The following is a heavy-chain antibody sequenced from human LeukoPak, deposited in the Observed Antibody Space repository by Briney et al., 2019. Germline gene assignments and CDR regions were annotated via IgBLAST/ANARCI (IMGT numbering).Heavy chain of an antibody. CDR2: INHSGSN. D-gene: IGHD1-1*01. V-gene: IGHV4-34*01. CDR3: ASKMGANWNRLDY. CDR1: GGSFSGYY. J-gene: IGHJ4*02. Sequence: SETLSLTCAVYGGSFSGYYWSWIRQPPGKGLEWIGEINHSGSNNYNPSLKSRVTISVDTSKNQFSLKLSSVTAADTAVYYGASKMGANWNRLDYWGQGTLVTVSS.